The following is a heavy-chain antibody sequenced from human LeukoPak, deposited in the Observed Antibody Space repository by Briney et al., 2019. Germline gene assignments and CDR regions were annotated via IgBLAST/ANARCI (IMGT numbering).Heavy chain of an antibody. J-gene: IGHJ3*02. V-gene: IGHV3-23*01. CDR1: GFTFSSYA. CDR3: AKGRIAVAGPDAFDI. Sequence: GRSLRLPCAASGFTFSSYAMSWVRQAPGKGLEWVSAISGGAGSTYYAVSVKGRFTISRDNSKNTLYLQMNSLRAEDTAVYYCAKGRIAVAGPDAFDIWGQGTMVTVSS. D-gene: IGHD6-19*01. CDR2: ISGGAGST.